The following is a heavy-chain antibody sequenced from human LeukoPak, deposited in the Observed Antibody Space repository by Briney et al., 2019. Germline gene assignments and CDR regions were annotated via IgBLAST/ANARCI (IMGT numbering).Heavy chain of an antibody. CDR1: GYSFTSYW. Sequence: GESLKISCKGSGYSFTSYWIGWVRQMPGKGLEWMGIIYPGDSDTRYSPSFQGQVTISADKSISTAYLQWSSLKASDIAMYYCARQTYSSRGSLYYGMDVWGKGTTVTVSS. J-gene: IGHJ6*04. CDR3: ARQTYSSRGSLYYGMDV. D-gene: IGHD6-13*01. V-gene: IGHV5-51*01. CDR2: IYPGDSDT.